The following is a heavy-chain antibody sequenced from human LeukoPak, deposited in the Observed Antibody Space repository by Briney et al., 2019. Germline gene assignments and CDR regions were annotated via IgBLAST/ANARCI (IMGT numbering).Heavy chain of an antibody. CDR2: ISSSSSTI. CDR1: GFTFSSYS. D-gene: IGHD1-26*01. V-gene: IGHV3-48*01. CDR3: ARSGGFRGSCFDY. Sequence: GGSLRLSCAASGFTFSSYSMNWVRQAPGKGLEWVSYISSSSSTIYYADSVKGRFTISRDNAKNSLYLQINSLRAEDTAVYYCARSGGFRGSCFDYWGQGTLVTVSS. J-gene: IGHJ4*02.